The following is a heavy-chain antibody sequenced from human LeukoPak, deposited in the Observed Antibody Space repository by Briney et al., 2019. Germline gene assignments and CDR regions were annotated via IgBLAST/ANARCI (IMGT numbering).Heavy chain of an antibody. V-gene: IGHV1-2*02. J-gene: IGHJ4*02. CDR2: INPNSGGT. D-gene: IGHD6-13*01. CDR1: GHTSTGYY. CDR3: ARTNSSSWSLDY. Sequence: ASVKVSCKASGHTSTGYYMHWVRQAPGQGLEWMGWINPNSGGTNYAQKFQGRVTMTRDTSISTAYMELRSLRSDDTAVYYCARTNSSSWSLDYWGQGTLVTVSS.